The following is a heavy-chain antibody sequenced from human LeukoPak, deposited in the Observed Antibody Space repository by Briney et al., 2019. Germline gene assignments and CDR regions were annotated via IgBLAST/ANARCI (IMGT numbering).Heavy chain of an antibody. D-gene: IGHD6-13*01. CDR2: IIGSGGGT. J-gene: IGHJ4*02. CDR1: GFTFNIYA. V-gene: IGHV3-23*01. Sequence: AGGSLRLSCAASGFTFNIYAMSWVRQAPEKGLEWVAIIIGSGGGTYYADSVKGRFTISRDNSKNTLYLQMNSLRAEDTAVYYCAKGFGSSWYDSFFDYWGQGTLVTVSS. CDR3: AKGFGSSWYDSFFDY.